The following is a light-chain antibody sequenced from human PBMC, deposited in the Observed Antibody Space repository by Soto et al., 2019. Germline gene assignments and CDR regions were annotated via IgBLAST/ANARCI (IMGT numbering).Light chain of an antibody. CDR3: HQYNAWNLIS. CDR1: QSISTK. V-gene: IGKV3-15*01. CDR2: AAS. Sequence: EIVMTQSPATLSVSPGERATLSCRASQSISTKVGWYQQRPGQAPRLLIYAASTRATGIPARFSGSGSGTEFTLTISSLDSEDSAVYYCHQYNAWNLISFGQGTRLEIK. J-gene: IGKJ5*01.